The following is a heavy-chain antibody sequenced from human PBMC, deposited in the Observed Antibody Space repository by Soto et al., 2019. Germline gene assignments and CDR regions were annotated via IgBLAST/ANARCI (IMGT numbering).Heavy chain of an antibody. D-gene: IGHD4-4*01. CDR2: IDPSDSYT. Sequence: PGESLKISCKGSGYSFTSYWISWVRQMPGKGLEWMGRIDPSDSYTNYSPSFQGHVTISADKSISTAYPQWSSLKASDTAMYYCARQDDYSNYYYYGMDVWGQGTTVTVSS. CDR3: ARQDDYSNYYYYGMDV. CDR1: GYSFTSYW. J-gene: IGHJ6*02. V-gene: IGHV5-10-1*01.